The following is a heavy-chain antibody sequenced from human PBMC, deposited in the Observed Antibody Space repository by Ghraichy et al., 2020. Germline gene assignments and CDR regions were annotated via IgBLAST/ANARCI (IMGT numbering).Heavy chain of an antibody. Sequence: PETLSLTCTVSGYSISSGYYWGWIRQPPGKGLEWIGSIYHSGSTYYNPSLKSRVTISVDTSKNQFSLKLSSVTAADTAVYYCARDLSFLELLDYWGQGTLVTVSS. CDR2: IYHSGST. J-gene: IGHJ4*02. CDR3: ARDLSFLELLDY. V-gene: IGHV4-38-2*02. D-gene: IGHD1-7*01. CDR1: GYSISSGYY.